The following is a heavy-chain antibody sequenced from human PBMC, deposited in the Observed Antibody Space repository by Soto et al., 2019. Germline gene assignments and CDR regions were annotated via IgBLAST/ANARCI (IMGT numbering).Heavy chain of an antibody. Sequence: GGSLRLSCAASGFTFISYGMHWFRHSPVKWLEWVAVISYDGSNKYYADSVKGRFTISRDNSKNTLYLQMNSLRAEDTAVYYCAKDQSGSYLYYFDYWGQGTLVTVSS. CDR1: GFTFISYG. V-gene: IGHV3-30*18. CDR2: ISYDGSNK. J-gene: IGHJ4*02. D-gene: IGHD1-26*01. CDR3: AKDQSGSYLYYFDY.